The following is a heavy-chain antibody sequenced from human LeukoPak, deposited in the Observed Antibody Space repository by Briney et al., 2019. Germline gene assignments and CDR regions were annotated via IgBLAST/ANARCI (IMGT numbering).Heavy chain of an antibody. Sequence: ASVKVSCKASGYYMHWVRQAPGQGLEWMGWINPNSGGTNYAQKFQGRVTMTRDTSISTAYMELSRLRSDDTAVYYCACRNYWGQGTLVTVSS. V-gene: IGHV1-2*02. CDR3: ACRNY. D-gene: IGHD1-14*01. CDR1: GYY. CDR2: INPNSGGT. J-gene: IGHJ4*02.